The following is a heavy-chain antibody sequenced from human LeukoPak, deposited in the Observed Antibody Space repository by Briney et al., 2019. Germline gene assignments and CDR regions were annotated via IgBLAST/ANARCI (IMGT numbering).Heavy chain of an antibody. V-gene: IGHV3-21*01. CDR1: GFTFSSYS. CDR2: ISSSSTYI. J-gene: IGHJ5*02. CDR3: ARDAVATTLGWFDP. D-gene: IGHD5-12*01. Sequence: PGGSLRLSCAASGFTFSSYSMNWVRQAPGKGLEWVSSISSSSTYIYYADSVKGRFTISRDNAKNPLYLQMNSLRAEDTAVYYCARDAVATTLGWFDPWGQGTLVTVSS.